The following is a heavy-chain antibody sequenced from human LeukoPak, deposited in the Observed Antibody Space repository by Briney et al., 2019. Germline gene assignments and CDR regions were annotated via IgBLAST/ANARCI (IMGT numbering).Heavy chain of an antibody. CDR3: AQNPTHQLWLPEARFDP. CDR2: INPHSGGT. CDR1: GYTFITYY. V-gene: IGHV1-2*02. Sequence: GASVKVSCKTSGYTFITYYIHWVRQAPGQGLEWVGWINPHSGGTNYAQKFQGRVTMTKDTSINTAYLELTRLRSDDTAVYYCAQNPTHQLWLPEARFDPWGQGTLVTVSS. D-gene: IGHD5-18*01. J-gene: IGHJ5*02.